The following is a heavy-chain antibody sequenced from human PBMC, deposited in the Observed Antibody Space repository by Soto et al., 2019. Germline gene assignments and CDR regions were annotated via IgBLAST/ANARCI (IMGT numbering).Heavy chain of an antibody. Sequence: GGSLRLSCAASGFTFSSYAIHWVRQAPGKGLEWVAVISYDGSNNYYADSVKGRFTISRDNSKNTLYLQMNSLRAEDTAVYYCARDQGNGVSHYYYYGMDVWGQGTTVTVSS. D-gene: IGHD2-8*01. CDR1: GFTFSSYA. CDR3: ARDQGNGVSHYYYYGMDV. J-gene: IGHJ6*02. V-gene: IGHV3-30-3*01. CDR2: ISYDGSNN.